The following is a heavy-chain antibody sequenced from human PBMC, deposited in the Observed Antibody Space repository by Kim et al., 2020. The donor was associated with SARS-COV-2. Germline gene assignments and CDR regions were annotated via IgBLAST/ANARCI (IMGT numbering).Heavy chain of an antibody. CDR2: IYYSGST. CDR1: GGSISSGGYY. V-gene: IGHV4-31*03. Sequence: SETLSLTCTVSGGSISSGGYYWSWIRQHPGKGLEWIGYIYYSGSTYYNPSLKSRVTISVDTSKNQFSLKLSSVTAADTAVYYCARAGYSSSFASLPDAFDIWGQGTMVTVSS. J-gene: IGHJ3*02. D-gene: IGHD6-13*01. CDR3: ARAGYSSSFASLPDAFDI.